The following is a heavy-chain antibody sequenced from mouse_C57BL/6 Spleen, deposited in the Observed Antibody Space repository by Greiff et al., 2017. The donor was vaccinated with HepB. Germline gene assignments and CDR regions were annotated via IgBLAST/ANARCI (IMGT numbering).Heavy chain of an antibody. V-gene: IGHV1-64*01. J-gene: IGHJ1*03. D-gene: IGHD2-1*01. CDR2: IHPNSGST. CDR3: ARSGGNTGYFDV. Sequence: VQLQQPGAELVKPGASVKLSCKASGYTFTSYWMHWVKQRPGQGLEWIGMIHPNSGSTNYNEKFKSKATLTVDKSSSTAYMQLSSLTSEDSAVYYCARSGGNTGYFDVWGTGTTVTVSS. CDR1: GYTFTSYW.